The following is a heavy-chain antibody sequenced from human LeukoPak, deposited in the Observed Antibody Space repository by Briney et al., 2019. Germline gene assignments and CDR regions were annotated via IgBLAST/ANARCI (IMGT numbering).Heavy chain of an antibody. J-gene: IGHJ4*02. CDR2: IYHSGST. CDR1: GGSISSSNW. Sequence: SETLSLTCAVSGGSISSSNWWSWVRQPPGKGLEWIGEIYHSGSTYYNPSLKSRVTISVDTSKNQFSLKLSSVTAADTAVYYCARPAPDFWSPPPAYYFDYWGQGTLVTVSS. D-gene: IGHD3-3*01. V-gene: IGHV4-4*02. CDR3: ARPAPDFWSPPPAYYFDY.